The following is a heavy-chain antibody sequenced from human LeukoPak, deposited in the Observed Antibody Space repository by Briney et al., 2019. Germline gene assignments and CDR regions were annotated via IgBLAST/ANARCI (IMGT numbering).Heavy chain of an antibody. V-gene: IGHV3-43*02. Sequence: GGSLRLSCAASGFTFDDYAMHWVRPAPGKGLEWVSLISGDGGSTYYADSVKGRFTISRDNSKNSLYLQMNSLRTEDTALYYCAKDKRGVIWFGELVFDYWGQGTLVTVSS. D-gene: IGHD3-10*01. CDR2: ISGDGGST. J-gene: IGHJ4*02. CDR3: AKDKRGVIWFGELVFDY. CDR1: GFTFDDYA.